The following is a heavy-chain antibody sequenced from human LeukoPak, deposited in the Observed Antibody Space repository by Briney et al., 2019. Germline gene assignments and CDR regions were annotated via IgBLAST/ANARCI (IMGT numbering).Heavy chain of an antibody. Sequence: PSETLSLTCTVSGGSVSSGGQYWSWIRQPPGKGLEWLGYMHNSGTPNYNPSLKSRVTMSADTSKNQFSLNLSSVTAADTAVYYCVRVPAAGTGPDSWGQGILVSVSS. CDR2: MHNSGTP. CDR3: VRVPAAGTGPDS. V-gene: IGHV4-61*08. CDR1: GGSVSSGGQY. J-gene: IGHJ4*02. D-gene: IGHD6-13*01.